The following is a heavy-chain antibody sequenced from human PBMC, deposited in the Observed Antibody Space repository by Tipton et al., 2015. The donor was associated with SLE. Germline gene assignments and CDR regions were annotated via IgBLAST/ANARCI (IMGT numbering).Heavy chain of an antibody. Sequence: SLRLSCAASGFTLTNHAMHWVRQAPGKGLEYVSGITTNGGVTYHVNSVKGRFTISRDNSKNTLYLQMGSLRPEDMAVYYCARGKGDDYNVNCFDFWGQGTLVAVSS. D-gene: IGHD5-24*01. CDR1: GFTLTNHA. V-gene: IGHV3-64*01. J-gene: IGHJ4*02. CDR2: ITTNGGVT. CDR3: ARGKGDDYNVNCFDF.